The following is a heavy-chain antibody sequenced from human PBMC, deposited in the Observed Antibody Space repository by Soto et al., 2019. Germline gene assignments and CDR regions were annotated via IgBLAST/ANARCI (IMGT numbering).Heavy chain of an antibody. J-gene: IGHJ6*02. CDR3: ARTYYYGSGSFHYGMDV. CDR1: GFTFSNYG. D-gene: IGHD3-10*01. Sequence: QVQLVESGGGVVQPGRSLRLSCAASGFTFSNYGMHWVRQAPGKGLEWVALIWSDGNNKYYADSVKGRFTISRDNSKNTLYLQMNSLGAEDTAVYYWARTYYYGSGSFHYGMDVWGQGTTVTVSS. V-gene: IGHV3-33*01. CDR2: IWSDGNNK.